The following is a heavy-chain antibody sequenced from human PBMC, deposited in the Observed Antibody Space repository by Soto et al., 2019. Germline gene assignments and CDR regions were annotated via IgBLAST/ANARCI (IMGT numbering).Heavy chain of an antibody. CDR1: GYTFTSYS. CDR2: INPSGGST. CDR3: ARTEHPRIPMVRGGPMDI. Sequence: ASVKVSSKASGYTFTSYSMHSLRHSPGQGLEWMGIINPSGGSTSYAQKFQGRVTMTRDTSTSTVYMELSSLRSEDTAVYYCARTEHPRIPMVRGGPMDIWGQGTTVTV. V-gene: IGHV1-46*01. J-gene: IGHJ6*02. D-gene: IGHD3-10*01.